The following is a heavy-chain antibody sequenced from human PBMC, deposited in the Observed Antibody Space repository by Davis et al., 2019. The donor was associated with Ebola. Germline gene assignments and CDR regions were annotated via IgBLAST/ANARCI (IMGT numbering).Heavy chain of an antibody. V-gene: IGHV3-21*04. CDR3: ARDGPNCGADCNGPFFDH. J-gene: IGHJ4*02. CDR2: ISGTSSFI. Sequence: GESLKISCAASGFTFSSYAMNWVRQAPGKGLEWVSGISGTSSFIYYADSVKGRFTISRDNVKNSLFLQMNNLRAEDTAVYYCARDGPNCGADCNGPFFDHWGQGILVTVSS. D-gene: IGHD2-21*01. CDR1: GFTFSSYA.